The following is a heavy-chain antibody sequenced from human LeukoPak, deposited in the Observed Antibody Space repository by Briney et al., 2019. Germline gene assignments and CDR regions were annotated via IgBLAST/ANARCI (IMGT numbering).Heavy chain of an antibody. Sequence: SETLSLTCTVSGGSISSYYWSWIRQPPGKGLEWIGYIYYSGSTNYNPSLESRVTISVDTSKNQFSLKLSSVTAADTAVYYCARLVYYYDSSGYYDPSRYFDYWGQGTLVTVSS. CDR3: ARLVYYYDSSGYYDPSRYFDY. D-gene: IGHD3-22*01. J-gene: IGHJ4*02. CDR1: GGSISSYY. V-gene: IGHV4-59*08. CDR2: IYYSGST.